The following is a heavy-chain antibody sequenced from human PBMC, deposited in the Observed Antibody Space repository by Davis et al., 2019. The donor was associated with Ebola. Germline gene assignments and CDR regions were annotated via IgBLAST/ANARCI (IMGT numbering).Heavy chain of an antibody. CDR3: ASEGGFGAQDY. CDR1: GFTFSSYA. Sequence: GESLKISCAASGFTFSSYAMHWVRQAPGKGLEWVAVISHDGSNKYYADSVKGRFTISRDNSKNTLYLQMNSLRAEDTAVYYCASEGGFGAQDYWGQGTLVTVSS. D-gene: IGHD3-10*01. J-gene: IGHJ4*02. V-gene: IGHV3-30-3*01. CDR2: ISHDGSNK.